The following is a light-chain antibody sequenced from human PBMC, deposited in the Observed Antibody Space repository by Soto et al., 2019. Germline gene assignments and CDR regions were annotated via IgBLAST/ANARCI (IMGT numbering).Light chain of an antibody. V-gene: IGKV1-17*01. CDR2: SAS. CDR1: QVIRNG. Sequence: DIQLTQSPSSLSASVGDRVTISCRTSQVIRNGLNWYQQKPGKAPNLLISSASTLQSGVPSRFSGSGSGTEFPLTISSLQPDDFATYYCQQYNSYSRTFGQGTKVDIK. CDR3: QQYNSYSRT. J-gene: IGKJ1*01.